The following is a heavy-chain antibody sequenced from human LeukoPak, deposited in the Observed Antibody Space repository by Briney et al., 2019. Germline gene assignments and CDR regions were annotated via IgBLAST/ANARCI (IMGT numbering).Heavy chain of an antibody. J-gene: IGHJ3*02. Sequence: GASVKVSCKASGYTFTSYGISWVRQAPGQGREWMGWISAYNGNTNYAQKLQGRVTMTTDTSTSTAYMELRSLRSDDTAVYYCARDSWIQLWSLSHDAFDIWGQGTMVTVSS. D-gene: IGHD5-18*01. CDR3: ARDSWIQLWSLSHDAFDI. V-gene: IGHV1-18*01. CDR2: ISAYNGNT. CDR1: GYTFTSYG.